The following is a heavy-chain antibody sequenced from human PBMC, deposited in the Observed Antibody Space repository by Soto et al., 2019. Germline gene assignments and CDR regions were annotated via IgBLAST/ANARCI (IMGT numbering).Heavy chain of an antibody. J-gene: IGHJ4*02. CDR3: AHRRYDSSGYYLRYFDY. CDR1: GFSLSTSGVG. CDR2: IYWNDDK. Sequence: SGPTLVNPTQTLTLTCTFSGFSLSTSGVGVGWIRQPPGKALEWLALIYWNDDKRYSPSLKSRLTITKDTSKNQVVLTMTNMDPVDTATYYCAHRRYDSSGYYLRYFDYWGQGTLVTVSS. D-gene: IGHD3-22*01. V-gene: IGHV2-5*01.